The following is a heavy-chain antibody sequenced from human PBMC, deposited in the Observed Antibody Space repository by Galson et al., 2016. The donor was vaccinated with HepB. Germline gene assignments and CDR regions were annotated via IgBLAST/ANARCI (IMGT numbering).Heavy chain of an antibody. V-gene: IGHV3-13*01. CDR2: IDAAGAT. J-gene: IGHJ6*02. CDR1: GFSFKNYD. D-gene: IGHD3-3*01. CDR3: ARAYYDFVYGTNV. Sequence: SLRLSCAASGFSFKNYDMHWVRQTTGKGLEWVSTIDAAGATYYLGSVKGRFAISRENAKNSLYLQMNSLRAEDTAIYYCARAYYDFVYGTNVWGQGTTVTVSS.